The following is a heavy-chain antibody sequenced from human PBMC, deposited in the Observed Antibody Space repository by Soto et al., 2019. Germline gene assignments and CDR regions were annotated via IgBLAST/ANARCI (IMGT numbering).Heavy chain of an antibody. V-gene: IGHV4-59*01. CDR1: GGSISHYY. Sequence: SETLSLTCTVSGGSISHYYWSWIRQSPGKGLEWIGYAYYSGSTDYNPSLKSRVTMSVDTSKNQVSLKLNAVTTADTAVYYCARDRSTYGGGGTGEVKENWFDPWGPGTLVTVSS. D-gene: IGHD2-8*01. CDR3: ARDRSTYGGGGTGEVKENWFDP. J-gene: IGHJ5*02. CDR2: AYYSGST.